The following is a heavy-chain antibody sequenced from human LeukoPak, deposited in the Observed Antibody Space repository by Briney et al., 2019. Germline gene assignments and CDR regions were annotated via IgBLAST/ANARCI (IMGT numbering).Heavy chain of an antibody. CDR3: GRDRHWNQGNFDY. CDR2: INPNNGGT. CDR1: GYTITGYY. J-gene: IGHJ4*02. V-gene: IGHV1-2*02. D-gene: IGHD1-1*01. Sequence: ASVKVSCKAVGYTITGYYIHWVRQAPGQGLEWMGWINPNNGGTNSAQKFQGRVTMTRDTSIGTAYMELNRLTYDDTAVYYCGRDRHWNQGNFDYWGQGTLVTVSS.